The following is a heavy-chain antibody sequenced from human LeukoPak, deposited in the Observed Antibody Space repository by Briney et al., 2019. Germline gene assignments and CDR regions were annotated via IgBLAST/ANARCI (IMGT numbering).Heavy chain of an antibody. D-gene: IGHD1-1*01. Sequence: TGGSLRLSCAASGFTFSDYSMSWVRQAPGKGLEWVSYISRSSSTIYYADSVKGRFAISRDNAKNSLYLQMNSLRDEDTAVYYCGRDRTPDYWGQGTLVTVSS. J-gene: IGHJ4*02. CDR3: GRDRTPDY. CDR2: ISRSSSTI. V-gene: IGHV3-48*02. CDR1: GFTFSDYS.